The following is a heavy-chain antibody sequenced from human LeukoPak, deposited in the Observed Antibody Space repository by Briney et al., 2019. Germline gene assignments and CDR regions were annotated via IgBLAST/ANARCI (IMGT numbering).Heavy chain of an antibody. D-gene: IGHD5-12*01. CDR3: AKASGYSGYDLLDY. Sequence: PGGSLRLSCAAFGFTVSSNYMSWVRQAPGKGLEWVSVIFGGGGTYYGDSVRGRFTISRDNSKNTLYLQMNSLRAEDTAVYYCAKASGYSGYDLLDYWGQGTLVTVSS. V-gene: IGHV3-53*01. J-gene: IGHJ4*02. CDR1: GFTVSSNY. CDR2: IFGGGGT.